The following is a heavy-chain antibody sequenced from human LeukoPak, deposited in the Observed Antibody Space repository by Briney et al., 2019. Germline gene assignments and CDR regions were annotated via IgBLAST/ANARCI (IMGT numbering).Heavy chain of an antibody. CDR1: GYTFTGYY. CDR2: INPNSGGT. V-gene: IGHV1-2*02. Sequence: ASVKVSCKASGYTFTGYYMHWVRQAPGQGLEWMGWINPNSGGTNYAQKFQGRVTMTRDTSISTAYMELSRLRSEDTAVYYCARGVTIFGVVIMPYFQHWGQGTLVTVSS. J-gene: IGHJ1*01. D-gene: IGHD3-3*01. CDR3: ARGVTIFGVVIMPYFQH.